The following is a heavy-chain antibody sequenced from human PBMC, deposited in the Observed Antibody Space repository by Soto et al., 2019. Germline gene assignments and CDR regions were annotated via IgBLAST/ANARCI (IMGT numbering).Heavy chain of an antibody. CDR3: ARVDFWSVADY. Sequence: PGGSLRLSCAASGFTVSSHYMSWVRQAPGKGLEWVSVIYSGGSTYYADSVKGRFTISRDNSKNTLYLQMNSLRAEDTAVYYCARVDFWSVADYWGQGTRVTVSS. V-gene: IGHV3-53*01. J-gene: IGHJ4*02. CDR2: IYSGGST. CDR1: GFTVSSHY. D-gene: IGHD3-3*01.